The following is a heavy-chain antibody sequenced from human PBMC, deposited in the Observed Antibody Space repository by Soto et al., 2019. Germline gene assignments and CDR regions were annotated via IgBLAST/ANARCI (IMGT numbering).Heavy chain of an antibody. J-gene: IGHJ5*02. CDR3: ARDYYDSSGYGENWFDP. CDR2: IYYSGST. D-gene: IGHD3-22*01. Sequence: SETLSLTCTVSGGPISSGDYYWSWIRQPPGKGLEWIGYIYYSGSTYYNPSLKSRVTISVDTSKNQFSLKLSSVTAADTAVYYCARDYYDSSGYGENWFDPWGQGTLVTVSS. CDR1: GGPISSGDYY. V-gene: IGHV4-30-4*01.